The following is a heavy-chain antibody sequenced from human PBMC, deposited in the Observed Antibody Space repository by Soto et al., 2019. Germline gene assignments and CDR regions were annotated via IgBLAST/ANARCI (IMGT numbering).Heavy chain of an antibody. V-gene: IGHV5-51*01. Sequence: GESLKISCKASGFTFSSYSLGWVRHMPGKGLQWMGNIFSSDSSARYSPSFVGQVTISVDRSINTAYLQWSSLKASDTAIYYCGTWRGSSWFDYWGPGTLVTVSS. CDR1: GFTFSSYS. D-gene: IGHD2-2*01. CDR3: GTWRGSSWFDY. CDR2: IFSSDSSA. J-gene: IGHJ4*02.